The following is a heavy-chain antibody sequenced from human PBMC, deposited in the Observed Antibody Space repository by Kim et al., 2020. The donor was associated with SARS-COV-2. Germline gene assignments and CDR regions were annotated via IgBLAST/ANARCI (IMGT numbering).Heavy chain of an antibody. CDR3: AIDPEDSSSWQFDY. Sequence: ADSVKGRFTISRDNSKNPLYLQMNSLRAEDTAVYYCAIDPEDSSSWQFDYWGQGTLVTVSS. V-gene: IGHV3-53*01. J-gene: IGHJ4*02. D-gene: IGHD6-13*01.